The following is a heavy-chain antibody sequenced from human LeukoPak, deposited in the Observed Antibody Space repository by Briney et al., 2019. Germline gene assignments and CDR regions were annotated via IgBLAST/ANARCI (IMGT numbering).Heavy chain of an antibody. CDR1: GFTFSSYS. J-gene: IGHJ3*02. CDR3: ARGKSVNDAFDI. Sequence: GGSLRLSCAASGFTFSSYSMNWVRQAPGKGLEWVSSISSSSSYIYYADSVKGRFTISRDNAKNSLYLQMNSLRAEDTAVYYCARGKSVNDAFDIWGQGTMVTVSS. CDR2: ISSSSSYI. V-gene: IGHV3-21*01.